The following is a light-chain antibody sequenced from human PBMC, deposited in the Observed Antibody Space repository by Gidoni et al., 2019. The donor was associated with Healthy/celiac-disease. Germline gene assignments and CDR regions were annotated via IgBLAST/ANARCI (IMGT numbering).Light chain of an antibody. CDR1: SLRSYY. J-gene: IGLJ3*02. Sequence: SSELTQDPAVSVALGQTVRITCQGDSLRSYYASWYQQKPGQAPVLVIYGKNNRPSGIPDRFSGSSSGNTASLTITGAQAEDEADYYCNSRDSSGNHLWLFGGGTKLTVL. CDR3: NSRDSSGNHLWL. V-gene: IGLV3-19*01. CDR2: GKN.